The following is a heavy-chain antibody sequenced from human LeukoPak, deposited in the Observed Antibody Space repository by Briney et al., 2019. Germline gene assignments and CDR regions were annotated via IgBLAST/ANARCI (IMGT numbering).Heavy chain of an antibody. Sequence: SETLSLTCAVSGYSISSGCYWGWIRQPPGKGLEWIGSIYHSGSTYYNPSLKSRVTISVDTSKNQFSLKLSSVTAADTAVYYCATIIAAAGIFGYWGQGTLVTVSS. CDR3: ATIIAAAGIFGY. CDR1: GYSISSGCY. CDR2: IYHSGST. J-gene: IGHJ4*02. V-gene: IGHV4-38-2*01. D-gene: IGHD6-13*01.